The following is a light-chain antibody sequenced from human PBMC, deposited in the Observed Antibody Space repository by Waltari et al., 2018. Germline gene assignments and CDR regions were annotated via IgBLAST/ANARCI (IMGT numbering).Light chain of an antibody. V-gene: IGKV1-6*01. CDR2: AAS. CDR1: QGINKE. J-gene: IGKJ3*01. Sequence: IQMTQSPSSLYTCVGDRVTVTCRASQGINKELSWYQQKPGKAPTLLIYAASSLQTGVSSRFSGSGSGTDFTLTISNLQPEDVATYYCQQDYTSPFTFGPGTKLDIK. CDR3: QQDYTSPFT.